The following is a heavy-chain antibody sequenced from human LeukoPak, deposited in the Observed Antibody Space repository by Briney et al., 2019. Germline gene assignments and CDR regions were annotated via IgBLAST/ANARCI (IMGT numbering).Heavy chain of an antibody. CDR1: GFTFSTYG. D-gene: IGHD3-22*01. CDR2: IRYDGGIK. J-gene: IGHJ4*02. Sequence: PGGSLRLSCAASGFTFSTYGMHWVRQAPGKGLEWVAFIRYDGGIKYYADSVKGRFTISRDNSKNTLYLQMNSLRAEDTAVYYCAKPYYYDSSGYPHTDYWGQGTLVTVSS. CDR3: AKPYYYDSSGYPHTDY. V-gene: IGHV3-30*02.